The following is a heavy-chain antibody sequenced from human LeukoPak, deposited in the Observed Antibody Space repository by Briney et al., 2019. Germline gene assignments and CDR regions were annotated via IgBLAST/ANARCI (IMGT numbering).Heavy chain of an antibody. CDR1: GFTFSSYW. CDR3: ARERGWFGESLTH. CDR2: INSDGSST. V-gene: IGHV3-74*01. J-gene: IGHJ4*02. Sequence: GGSLRLSCAASGFTFSSYWMHWVRQAPGKGLVWVSRINSDGSSTSYADSVKGRFTISRDNAKNTLYLQMNSLRSDDTAVYYCARERGWFGESLTHWGQGTLVTVSS. D-gene: IGHD3-10*01.